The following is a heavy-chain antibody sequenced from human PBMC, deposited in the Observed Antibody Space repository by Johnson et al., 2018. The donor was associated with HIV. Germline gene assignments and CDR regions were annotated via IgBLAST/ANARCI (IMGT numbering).Heavy chain of an antibody. V-gene: IGHV3-20*03. CDR1: DYA. J-gene: IGHJ3*02. Sequence: DYAMHWVRQAPGKGLEWVSGINWNGGSTGYADSVTGRFTISRDNAKNSLYLQVNSLRPEDTAVYYCARSVASYVEGAFDIWGQGTMVTVSS. CDR3: ARSVASYVEGAFDI. D-gene: IGHD3-16*01. CDR2: INWNGGST.